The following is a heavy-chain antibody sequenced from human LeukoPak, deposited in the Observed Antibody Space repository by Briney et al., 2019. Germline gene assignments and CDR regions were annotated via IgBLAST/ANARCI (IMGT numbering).Heavy chain of an antibody. CDR2: IFYTGST. V-gene: IGHV4-59*01. CDR1: GGSIISYY. J-gene: IGHJ4*02. Sequence: SETLSLTCTVSGGSIISYYWSWIRQPPGKGLEWIGYIFYTGSTNYNPSLKSRVTISLDTSKNQFSLKLSSVTAADTAVYYCARDYHDSLGYHSFEYWGLGTPVTVSS. D-gene: IGHD3-22*01. CDR3: ARDYHDSLGYHSFEY.